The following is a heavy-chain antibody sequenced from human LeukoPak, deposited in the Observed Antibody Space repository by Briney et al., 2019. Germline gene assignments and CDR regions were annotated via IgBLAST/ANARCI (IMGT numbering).Heavy chain of an antibody. CDR2: ISGSGVTT. CDR3: AKDSNTVTTHNWFGP. D-gene: IGHD4-11*01. Sequence: GRSLRLSCAASGFIFSNYAMAWVRQAPGKGLEWVSSISGSGVTTYFADSVKGRFTISRDNSKNTLYLQMNSLRAEDTAIYYCAKDSNTVTTHNWFGPWGQGTLVTVSS. J-gene: IGHJ5*02. V-gene: IGHV3-23*01. CDR1: GFIFSNYA.